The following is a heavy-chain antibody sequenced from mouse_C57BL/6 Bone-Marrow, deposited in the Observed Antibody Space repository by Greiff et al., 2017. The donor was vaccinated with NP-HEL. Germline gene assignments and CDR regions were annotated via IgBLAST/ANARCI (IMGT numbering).Heavy chain of an antibody. CDR2: INPNNGGT. CDR3: ARIYGAWFAY. D-gene: IGHD1-1*01. CDR1: GYTFTDYN. V-gene: IGHV1-18*01. J-gene: IGHJ3*01. Sequence: VQLQQSGPELVKPGASVKIPCKASGYTFTDYNMAWVKQSHGKSLEWIGDINPNNGGTIYNQKFKGKATLTVDKSSSTAYMELRSLTSEDTAVYYCARIYGAWFAYWGQGTLVTVSA.